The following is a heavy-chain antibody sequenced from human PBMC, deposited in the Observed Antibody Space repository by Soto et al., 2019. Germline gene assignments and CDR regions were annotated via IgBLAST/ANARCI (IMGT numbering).Heavy chain of an antibody. CDR3: ATDVPGVRYCCIDF. CDR2: IGESGTPT. Sequence: EVLLLESGGGLVQPGGSLRLSCAASGFTFSSYAMKWVRQAPGRGLEWVSLIGESGTPTYYADSVKDRFTISRDNSGNTLFLDMYSLRAEDTSVYYCATDVPGVRYCCIDFWGQGTTVTVSS. V-gene: IGHV3-23*01. J-gene: IGHJ6*02. CDR1: GFTFSSYA. D-gene: IGHD2-2*01.